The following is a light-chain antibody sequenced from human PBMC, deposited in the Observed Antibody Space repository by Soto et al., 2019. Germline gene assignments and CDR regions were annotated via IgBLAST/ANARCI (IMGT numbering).Light chain of an antibody. CDR3: SSYAGSSNV. Sequence: QSVLTQPPSASGSPGQSVAISCTGTSSDVGGYNYVSWYQQHPGKAPKLMIYEVNKRPSGVPDRFSGSKSGNTASLTVSGLQAEDDVDYYCSSYAGSSNVFGTGTKVTVL. J-gene: IGLJ1*01. V-gene: IGLV2-8*01. CDR1: SSDVGGYNY. CDR2: EVN.